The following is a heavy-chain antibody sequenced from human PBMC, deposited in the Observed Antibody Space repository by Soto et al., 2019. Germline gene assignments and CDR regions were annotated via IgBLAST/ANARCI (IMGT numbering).Heavy chain of an antibody. V-gene: IGHV1-8*01. D-gene: IGHD1-26*01. J-gene: IGHJ4*02. Sequence: ATVKVSCKASGYSFTGLDINWVRQTTGQGLEWMGWMQPSSGRTGYAQKFQGRVTMTRDTSINTAYMELSSLTSDDTAFYYCARGVTAGVDYWGQGTLVTVSS. CDR1: GYSFTGLD. CDR3: ARGVTAGVDY. CDR2: MQPSSGRT.